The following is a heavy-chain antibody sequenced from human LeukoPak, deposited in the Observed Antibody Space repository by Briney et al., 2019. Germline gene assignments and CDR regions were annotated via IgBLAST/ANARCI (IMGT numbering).Heavy chain of an antibody. CDR2: ISSSSTYI. J-gene: IGHJ4*02. D-gene: IGHD3-9*01. V-gene: IGHV3-11*03. CDR1: GFTFSDYY. Sequence: PGGSLRLSCATSGFTFSDYYMSWIRQAPGKGLEWVSYISSSSTYINSADSVKGRFTISRDYPENSLYLQMSSLRAEDTAVYYCARQGGDILTGYLDYWGQGTLVTVSS. CDR3: ARQGGDILTGYLDY.